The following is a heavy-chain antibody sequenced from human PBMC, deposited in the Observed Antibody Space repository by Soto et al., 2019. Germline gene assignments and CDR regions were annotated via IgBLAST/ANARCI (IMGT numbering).Heavy chain of an antibody. CDR3: AKGVPGIAVAGTGYFQH. J-gene: IGHJ1*01. V-gene: IGHV3-23*01. CDR2: ISGSGGST. D-gene: IGHD6-19*01. CDR1: GFTFSSYA. Sequence: GGSLRLSCAASGFTFSSYAMSWVRQAPGKGLKWVSAISGSGGSTYYADSVKGRFTISRDNSKNTLYLQMNSLRAEDTAVYYCAKGVPGIAVAGTGYFQHWGQGTLVTVSS.